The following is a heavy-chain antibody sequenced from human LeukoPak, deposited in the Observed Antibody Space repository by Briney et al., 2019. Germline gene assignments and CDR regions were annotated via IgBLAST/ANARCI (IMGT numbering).Heavy chain of an antibody. Sequence: GGSLRLSCAASGFMFSSNWMSWVRLAPGKGLEWVANIKEDGTETYYVDSVKGRFTISRDNAKNSLYLQMNSLRAEDTAVYYCARTVVAATADYWGQGTLVTVSS. CDR1: GFMFSSNW. D-gene: IGHD2-15*01. V-gene: IGHV3-7*01. CDR3: ARTVVAATADY. CDR2: IKEDGTET. J-gene: IGHJ4*02.